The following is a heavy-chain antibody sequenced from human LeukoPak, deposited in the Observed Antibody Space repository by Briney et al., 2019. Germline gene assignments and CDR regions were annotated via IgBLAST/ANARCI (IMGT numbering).Heavy chain of an antibody. CDR3: ASHPIAAAGLYYYYYMDV. CDR2: ISSSSSYI. J-gene: IGHJ6*03. D-gene: IGHD6-13*01. Sequence: GGSLRLSCAASGFTFRSYSMNWVRQAPGKGLEWVSSISSSSSYIYYADSVKGRFTISRDNAKNSLYLQMNSLRAEDTAVYYCASHPIAAAGLYYYYYMDVWGKGTTVTVSS. CDR1: GFTFRSYS. V-gene: IGHV3-21*01.